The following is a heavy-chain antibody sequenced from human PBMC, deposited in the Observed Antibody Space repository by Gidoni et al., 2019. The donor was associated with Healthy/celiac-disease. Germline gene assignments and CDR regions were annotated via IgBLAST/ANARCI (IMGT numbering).Heavy chain of an antibody. D-gene: IGHD3-10*01. J-gene: IGHJ4*02. Sequence: QVQLQQWGAGLLKPSETLSLTCAVYGGSFSGYYWSWIRQPPGKGLEWIGEINHSGSTNYNPSLKSRVTISVDTSKNQFSLKLSSVTAADTAVYYCARGLFRRVRGVIIRNYFDYWGQGTLVTVSS. CDR2: INHSGST. V-gene: IGHV4-34*01. CDR1: GGSFSGYY. CDR3: ARGLFRRVRGVIIRNYFDY.